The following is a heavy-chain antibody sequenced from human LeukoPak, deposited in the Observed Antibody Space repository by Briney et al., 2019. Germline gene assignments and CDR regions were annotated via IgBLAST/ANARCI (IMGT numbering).Heavy chain of an antibody. CDR1: GYTFTSYD. Sequence: GASVKVSCKASGYTFTSYDINWVRQATGQGLEWMGWMNPNSGNTGYAQKFQGRVTITRNTSISTAYMELSSLRSEDTAVYYCARRNYYYGSGEVDYWGQGTLVTVSS. V-gene: IGHV1-8*03. D-gene: IGHD3-10*01. J-gene: IGHJ4*02. CDR2: MNPNSGNT. CDR3: ARRNYYYGSGEVDY.